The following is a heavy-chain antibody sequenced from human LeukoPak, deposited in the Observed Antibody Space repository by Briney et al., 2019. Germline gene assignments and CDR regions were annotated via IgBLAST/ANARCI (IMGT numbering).Heavy chain of an antibody. V-gene: IGHV3-11*01. D-gene: IGHD4-17*01. CDR2: ISSGGTTM. CDR3: ARARAYYGERFDY. J-gene: IGHJ4*02. Sequence: PGGSLRLSCAASGFTFSDYYMSWIRHAPGKGLEWVSYISSGGTTMYYADSVKGRFTISRDNAKNSLYLQMNSLRAEDTAVYYCARARAYYGERFDYWGQGTLVTVSS. CDR1: GFTFSDYY.